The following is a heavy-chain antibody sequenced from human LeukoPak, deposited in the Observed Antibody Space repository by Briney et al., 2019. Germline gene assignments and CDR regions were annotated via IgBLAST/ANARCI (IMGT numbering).Heavy chain of an antibody. CDR3: ARPLQEYDSSGPNWFDP. CDR2: IRYDGSNK. D-gene: IGHD3-22*01. V-gene: IGHV3-30*02. J-gene: IGHJ5*02. Sequence: GGSLRLSCAASGFTFSSYGMHRVRQAPGKGLEWVAFIRYDGSNKYYADSVKGRFTISRDNSKNTLYLQMNSLRAEDTAVYYCARPLQEYDSSGPNWFDPWGQGTLVTVSS. CDR1: GFTFSSYG.